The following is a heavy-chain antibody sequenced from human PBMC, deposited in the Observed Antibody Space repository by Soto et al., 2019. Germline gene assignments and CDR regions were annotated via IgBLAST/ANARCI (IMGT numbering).Heavy chain of an antibody. CDR1: GGSISSGGYS. J-gene: IGHJ4*02. CDR3: ASGLVTTLHY. V-gene: IGHV4-30-2*01. CDR2: IYHSGST. D-gene: IGHD4-17*01. Sequence: QLQLQESGSGLVKPSQTLSLTCAVSGGSISSGGYSWSWIRQPPGKGLEWIGYIYHSGSTYYNPSRXGXVXIXXDRSKNQFSLKLSSVTAADTAVYYCASGLVTTLHYWGQGTLVTVSS.